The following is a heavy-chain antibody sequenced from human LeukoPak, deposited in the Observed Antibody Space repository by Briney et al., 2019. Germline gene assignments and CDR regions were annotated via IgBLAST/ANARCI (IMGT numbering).Heavy chain of an antibody. CDR1: GYTFTGYY. Sequence: GASVKVSCTASGYTFTGYYMHWVRQAPGQGLEWMGWINPNSGGTNYAQKFQGRVTMTRDTSISTAYMELSRLRSDDTAVYYCARERATFGGPYYGMDVWGQGTTVTVSS. V-gene: IGHV1-2*02. CDR3: ARERATFGGPYYGMDV. J-gene: IGHJ6*02. D-gene: IGHD3-16*01. CDR2: INPNSGGT.